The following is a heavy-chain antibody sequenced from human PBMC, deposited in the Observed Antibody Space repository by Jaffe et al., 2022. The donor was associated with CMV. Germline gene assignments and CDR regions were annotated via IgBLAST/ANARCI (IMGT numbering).Heavy chain of an antibody. Sequence: EVQLLESGGGLVQPGGSLRLSCAASGFTFSSYAMSWVRQAPGKGLEWVSAISGSGGSTYYADSVKGRFTISRDNSKNTLYLQMNSLRAEDTAVYYCAKGGGYCSGGSCYAFFDYWGQGTLVTVSS. CDR3: AKGGGYCSGGSCYAFFDY. CDR1: GFTFSSYA. CDR2: ISGSGGST. D-gene: IGHD2-15*01. V-gene: IGHV3-23*01. J-gene: IGHJ4*02.